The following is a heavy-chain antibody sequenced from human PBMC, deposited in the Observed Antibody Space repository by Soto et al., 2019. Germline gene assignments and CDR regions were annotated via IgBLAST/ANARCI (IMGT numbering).Heavy chain of an antibody. CDR3: ARGTMVRTQTSYYFDY. V-gene: IGHV1-2*02. J-gene: IGHJ4*02. Sequence: ASVKVSCKASRYTFTGYYMHWVRQAPGQGLEWMGWINPNSGGTNYAQKFQGRVTMTRDTSISTAYMELSRLRSDDTAVYYCARGTMVRTQTSYYFDYWGQGTLVTVSS. CDR2: INPNSGGT. CDR1: RYTFTGYY. D-gene: IGHD3-10*01.